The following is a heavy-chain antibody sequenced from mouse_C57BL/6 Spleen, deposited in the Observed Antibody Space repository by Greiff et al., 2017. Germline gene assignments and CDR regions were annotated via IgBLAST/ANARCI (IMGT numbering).Heavy chain of an antibody. J-gene: IGHJ2*01. D-gene: IGHD2-1*01. Sequence: VKLQQPGAELVKPGASVKLSCKASGYTFTSYWMHWVKQRTGQGLEWIGMIHPHSGSTNYNEKFKSKATLTVDKSSRTAYMQLSSLTSEDSAVYYGARFYYGNYGGYYCDYWGQGTTLTVSS. CDR1: GYTFTSYW. CDR2: IHPHSGST. CDR3: ARFYYGNYGGYYCDY. V-gene: IGHV1-64*01.